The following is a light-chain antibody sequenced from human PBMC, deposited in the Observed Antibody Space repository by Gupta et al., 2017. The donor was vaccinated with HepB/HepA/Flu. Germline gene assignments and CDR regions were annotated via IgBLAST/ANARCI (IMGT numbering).Light chain of an antibody. CDR3: HQSSSLPRT. CDR2: YAS. Sequence: ILQTPPPYFQSVTPKEKVTITCRASQGIGSNLYWYQQKPEQSPKVLVKYASLSVSGVPSRFSGSGSGTDFTLTINSLEAEDAAAYYCHQSSSLPRTFGQGTKVEI. J-gene: IGKJ1*01. V-gene: IGKV6D-21*02. CDR1: QGIGSN.